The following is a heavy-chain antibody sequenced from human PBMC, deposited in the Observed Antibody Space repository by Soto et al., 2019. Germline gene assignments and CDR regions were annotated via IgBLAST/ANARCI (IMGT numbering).Heavy chain of an antibody. D-gene: IGHD6-13*01. CDR2: ISGSGADT. V-gene: IGHV3-23*01. CDR1: GFTFSSYA. CDR3: ANSIAAAGIAMDY. Sequence: EVQLLESGGGLVQPGGSLRLSCAASGFTFSSYALSWVRLAPGKGLEWVSAISGSGADTYYADSVKGRFTISRDNSKTTLYLQMNSLRAEDTAVYYCANSIAAAGIAMDYWGQGTLVTVSS. J-gene: IGHJ4*02.